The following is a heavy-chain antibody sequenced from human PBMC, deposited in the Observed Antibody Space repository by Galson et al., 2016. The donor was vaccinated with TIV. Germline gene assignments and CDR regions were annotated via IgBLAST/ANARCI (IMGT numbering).Heavy chain of an antibody. V-gene: IGHV3-21*01. CDR3: ARDGKLRYFDWPSYGLDV. J-gene: IGHJ6*02. CDR2: ISSSSSHI. D-gene: IGHD3-9*01. Sequence: SLRLSCAASGFTFSSYSMNWVRQAPGKGLEWVSSISSSSSHINYADSVKGRFTISRDNAKNSLYLQMNSLRAEDTAIYYCARDGKLRYFDWPSYGLDVWGQGTTVTVSS. CDR1: GFTFSSYS.